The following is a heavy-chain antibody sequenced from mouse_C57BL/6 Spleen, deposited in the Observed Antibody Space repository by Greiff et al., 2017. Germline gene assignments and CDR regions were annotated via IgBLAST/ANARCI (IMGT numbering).Heavy chain of an antibody. CDR3: VRAPPGAMDY. V-gene: IGHV10-3*01. CDR1: GFTFNTYA. J-gene: IGHJ4*01. Sequence: EVQLVESGGGLVQPKGSLQLSCAASGFTFNTYAMHWVRQAPGKGLEWVARLRSKSSNYATYYADSVQDRFTISRDDSQSMLYLQMNNLKTEETAMYYCVRAPPGAMDYWGQGTSVTVSS. CDR2: LRSKSSNYAT.